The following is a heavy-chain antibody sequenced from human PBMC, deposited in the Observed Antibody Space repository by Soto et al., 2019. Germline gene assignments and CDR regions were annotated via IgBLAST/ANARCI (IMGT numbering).Heavy chain of an antibody. CDR2: ISGSGGST. V-gene: IGHV3-23*01. D-gene: IGHD3-10*01. CDR1: GFTFSSYA. CDR3: AKVATMVRGVMYFDY. J-gene: IGHJ4*02. Sequence: PGGSPRLSCAASGFTFSSYAMSWVRQAPGKGLEWVSAISGSGGSTYYADSVKGRFTISRDNSKNTLYLQMNSLRAEDTAVYYCAKVATMVRGVMYFDYWGQGTLVTVSS.